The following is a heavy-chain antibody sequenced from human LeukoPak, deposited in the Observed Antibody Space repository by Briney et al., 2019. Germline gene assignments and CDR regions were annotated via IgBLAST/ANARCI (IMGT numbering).Heavy chain of an antibody. V-gene: IGHV3-30*02. CDR3: AKDPSGYDLKNKMYYFDY. J-gene: IGHJ4*02. CDR1: GFTLITYW. Sequence: GGSLRLSCAASGFTLITYWMTWVRQAPGKGLEWVAFIRYDGSNKYYADSVKGRFTISRDNSKNTLYLQMNSLRAGDTAVYYCAKDPSGYDLKNKMYYFDYWGQGTLVTVSS. D-gene: IGHD5-12*01. CDR2: IRYDGSNK.